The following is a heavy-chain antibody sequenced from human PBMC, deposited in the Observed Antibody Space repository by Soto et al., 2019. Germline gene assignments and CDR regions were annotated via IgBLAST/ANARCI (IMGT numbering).Heavy chain of an antibody. CDR1: GYTFASYY. CDR3: ARVKARGPFAFDI. J-gene: IGHJ3*02. D-gene: IGHD6-6*01. Sequence: ASVKVSCKASGYTFASYYVHWVRQAPGQGLEWMGIINPSGGSTSYAQKFQGRVTMTRDTSTSTVYMELSSLRSEDTAVYYCARVKARGPFAFDIWGQGTMVTVSS. V-gene: IGHV1-46*01. CDR2: INPSGGST.